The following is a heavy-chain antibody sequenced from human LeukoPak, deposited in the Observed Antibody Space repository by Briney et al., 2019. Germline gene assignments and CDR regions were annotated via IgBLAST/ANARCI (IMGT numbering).Heavy chain of an antibody. J-gene: IGHJ6*03. Sequence: ASVKVSCKASGYTFISYGINWVRQAPGQGLEWMAYISPHKDRSHYAQNFQGRVAMTTDTSTNTAYMELRRLRSDDTAVYFCARDRWGLNYYHYMDVWGKGTTVTVSS. CDR1: GYTFISYG. CDR2: ISPHKDRS. D-gene: IGHD2-21*02. V-gene: IGHV1-18*04. CDR3: ARDRWGLNYYHYMDV.